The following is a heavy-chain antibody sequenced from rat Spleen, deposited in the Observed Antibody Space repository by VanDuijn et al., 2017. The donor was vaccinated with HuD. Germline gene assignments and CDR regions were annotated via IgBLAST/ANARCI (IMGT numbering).Heavy chain of an antibody. J-gene: IGHJ4*01. V-gene: IGHV5-19*01. Sequence: EVQLVESGGGLVQPGRSLKLSCAASGFTFSNYGMHWIRQAPTKGLEWVASISPSGGSTYYRDSVKGRFTISRDNAKSTLYLQMDSLRSEDTATYYCATDFGHLRNVMDAWGQGASVTVSS. CDR1: GFTFSNYG. CDR2: ISPSGGST. D-gene: IGHD1-11*01. CDR3: ATDFGHLRNVMDA.